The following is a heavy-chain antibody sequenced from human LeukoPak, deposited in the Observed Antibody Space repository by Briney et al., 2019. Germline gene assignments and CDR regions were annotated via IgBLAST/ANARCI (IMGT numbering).Heavy chain of an antibody. CDR1: GYTFTGYY. Sequence: ASVKVSCKASGYTFTGYYMHWVRQAPGQGLEWMGWINPNSGGTNYAQKFQGRVTMTRDTSISTTYMELSRLRSDDTAVYYCARDRFSSSWYEVVDAFDIWGQGTMVTVSS. J-gene: IGHJ3*02. CDR2: INPNSGGT. CDR3: ARDRFSSSWYEVVDAFDI. V-gene: IGHV1-2*02. D-gene: IGHD6-13*01.